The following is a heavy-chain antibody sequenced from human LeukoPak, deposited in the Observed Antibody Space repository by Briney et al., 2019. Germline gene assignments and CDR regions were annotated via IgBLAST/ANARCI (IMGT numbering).Heavy chain of an antibody. D-gene: IGHD3-10*01. CDR2: VSGSGGST. V-gene: IGHV3-23*01. CDR3: AKTDYYASGSYKWEYFQH. CDR1: GFTFSNYA. J-gene: IGHJ1*01. Sequence: GGSLRLSCEASGFTFSNYAMSRVRQAPGKGLEWVSVVSGSGGSTYYADSVKGRFTISRDNSKNTLYLQMNSLRAEDTAVYYCAKTDYYASGSYKWEYFQHWGQGTLVTVSS.